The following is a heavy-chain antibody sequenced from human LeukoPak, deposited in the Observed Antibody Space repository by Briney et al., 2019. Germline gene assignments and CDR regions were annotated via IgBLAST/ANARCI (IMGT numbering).Heavy chain of an antibody. Sequence: SETLSLSCTVPGDPPSRYFWSSIPQPPGKGLESIGYFYHRGNPNYNPSPKSRATMSSDTSKDHFSLKLSSVTTTDTGVYFCARHGSGGRAFDIWGQGTMVTVSS. D-gene: IGHD3-10*01. CDR2: FYHRGNP. CDR3: ARHGSGGRAFDI. V-gene: IGHV4-59*08. J-gene: IGHJ3*02. CDR1: GDPPSRYF.